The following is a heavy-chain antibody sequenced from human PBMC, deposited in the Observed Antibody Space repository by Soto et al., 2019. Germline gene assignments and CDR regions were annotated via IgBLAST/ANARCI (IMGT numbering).Heavy chain of an antibody. CDR3: ARAGYSSSPGAFDI. CDR1: GGTFSSYA. J-gene: IGHJ3*02. Sequence: SVKVSCKASGGTFSSYATSWVRQAPGQELEWMGGIIPIFGTANYAQKFQGRVTITADESTSTAYMELSSLRSEDTAVYYCARAGYSSSPGAFDIWGQGTMVTVSS. D-gene: IGHD6-6*01. V-gene: IGHV1-69*13. CDR2: IIPIFGTA.